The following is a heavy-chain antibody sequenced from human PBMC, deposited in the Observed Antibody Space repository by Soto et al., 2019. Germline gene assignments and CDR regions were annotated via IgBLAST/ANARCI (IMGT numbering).Heavy chain of an antibody. V-gene: IGHV1-18*01. CDR2: VSAYNGKS. Sequence: ASVKVSCKASGYIFSDYGISWMRQVPGQGLEWMGWVSAYNGKSNYTQKFQGRVTMTTDTATNTAYMELRSLRSDDTAIYYCARGYCSSSGCSHYFDYWGQGTLVTVSS. J-gene: IGHJ4*02. CDR1: GYIFSDYG. CDR3: ARGYCSSSGCSHYFDY. D-gene: IGHD2-2*01.